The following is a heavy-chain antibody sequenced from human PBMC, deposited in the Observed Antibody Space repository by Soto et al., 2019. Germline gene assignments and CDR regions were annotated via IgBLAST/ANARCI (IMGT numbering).Heavy chain of an antibody. Sequence: SEALSLTCNVHGGSFSGYCWRWIRQPPGKGLEWIGEINHSGSTNYNPSLKSRVTISVDTSKYQFSLKLSSLTAADTAVYYCARGRKDYSSSWYVDWGQGTLVTVS. J-gene: IGHJ4*02. CDR2: INHSGST. V-gene: IGHV4-34*01. CDR3: ARGRKDYSSSWYVD. D-gene: IGHD6-13*01. CDR1: GGSFSGYC.